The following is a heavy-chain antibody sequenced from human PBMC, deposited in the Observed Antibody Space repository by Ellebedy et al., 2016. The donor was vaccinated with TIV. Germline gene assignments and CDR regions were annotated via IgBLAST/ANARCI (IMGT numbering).Heavy chain of an antibody. J-gene: IGHJ4*02. V-gene: IGHV3-7*03. Sequence: GESLKISCAASGFIFSGSWMTWVRQAPGKGLAWVANINQDGSDEYYVDSVKGRFTISRDNAKNSLYLQMNSLRAEDTAMYYCARDVAPVGQVTFDCWGQGTLVTVSS. CDR2: INQDGSDE. CDR3: ARDVAPVGQVTFDC. CDR1: GFIFSGSW. D-gene: IGHD2-21*02.